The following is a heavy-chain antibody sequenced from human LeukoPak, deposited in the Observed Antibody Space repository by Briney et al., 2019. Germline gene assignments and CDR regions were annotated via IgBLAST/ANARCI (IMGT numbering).Heavy chain of an antibody. CDR1: GGSISSYY. CDR2: IYYSGST. J-gene: IGHJ3*02. D-gene: IGHD1-1*01. V-gene: IGHV4-59*01. Sequence: SETLSLTCTVSGGSISSYYWSWIRQPPGKGLEWIGYIYYSGSTNYNPSLKSRVTISVDTSKNQFSLKLSSVTAADTAVYYCASDFWSLESGAFDIWGQGTMVTVSS. CDR3: ASDFWSLESGAFDI.